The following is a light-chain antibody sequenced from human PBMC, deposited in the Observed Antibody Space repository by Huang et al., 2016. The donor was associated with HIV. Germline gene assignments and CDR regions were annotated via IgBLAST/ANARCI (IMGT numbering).Light chain of an antibody. V-gene: IGKV1-5*03. J-gene: IGKJ3*01. CDR1: QSFSPR. CDR3: QQYNTFT. CDR2: EAS. Sequence: DSQMTQSPSTLSAAIGDRVTITCRASQSFSPRLAWYQQKPGKAPRLWIQEASSVESGVPSRFSGSGSGTEFTLTISSLQPDDSATYSCQQYNTFTFGPGTKVDI.